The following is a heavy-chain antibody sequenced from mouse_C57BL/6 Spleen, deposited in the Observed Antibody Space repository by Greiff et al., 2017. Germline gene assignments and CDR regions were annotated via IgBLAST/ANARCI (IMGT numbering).Heavy chain of an antibody. CDR3: ARMAYDYFDD. Sequence: QVQLQPPGAELVKPGASVKLSCKASGYPFPSYWMQWVKQRPGKGLEWIGEIDPSDSDTNYKQKFKGKATLTVDTSASTAYMQLSSLTSEDSAVYYCARMAYDYFDDWGQGTTLTVSS. CDR2: IDPSDSDT. D-gene: IGHD2-3*01. CDR1: GYPFPSYW. J-gene: IGHJ2*01. V-gene: IGHV1-50*01.